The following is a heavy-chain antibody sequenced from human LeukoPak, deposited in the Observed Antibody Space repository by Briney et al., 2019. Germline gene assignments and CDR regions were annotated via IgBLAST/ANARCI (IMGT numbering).Heavy chain of an antibody. Sequence: ASVKVSCKASGGTFSSYAISWVRQAPGQGLEWMGRIIPIFGTANYAQKFQGRVTITTDESTNTAYMELSSLRSEDTAVYYCAREVDIVATGPGWFDPWGQGTLVTVSS. CDR2: IIPIFGTA. CDR3: AREVDIVATGPGWFDP. J-gene: IGHJ5*02. D-gene: IGHD5-12*01. CDR1: GGTFSSYA. V-gene: IGHV1-69*05.